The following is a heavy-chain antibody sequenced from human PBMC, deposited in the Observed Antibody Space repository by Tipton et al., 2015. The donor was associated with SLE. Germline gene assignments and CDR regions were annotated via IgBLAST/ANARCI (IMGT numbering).Heavy chain of an antibody. J-gene: IGHJ3*02. D-gene: IGHD6-19*01. CDR2: ISASGST. V-gene: IGHV4-61*02. Sequence: TLSLTCTVSGGSISSGRYYWSWIRQSAGKGLEWIGRISASGSTNYNPSLTSRVTVSSDTSKNQLSLRLNSVTAADTAVYYCARDHYSIGSFDIWGQGTLVTVSS. CDR1: GGSISSGRYY. CDR3: ARDHYSIGSFDI.